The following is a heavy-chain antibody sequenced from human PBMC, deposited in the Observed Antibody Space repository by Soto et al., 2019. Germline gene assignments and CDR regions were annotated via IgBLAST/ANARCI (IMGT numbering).Heavy chain of an antibody. Sequence: SETLSLTCTVSGGSINYYYWSWIRQAPGKGLEWIGYIDYSGSTNYNPSLKSRVTMSVDTSKKQFSLRLTSVTAADTAVYYCARGSDYTTSFDYWGQGTLVTVSS. CDR1: GGSINYYY. D-gene: IGHD3-22*01. V-gene: IGHV4-59*12. CDR3: ARGSDYTTSFDY. J-gene: IGHJ4*02. CDR2: IDYSGST.